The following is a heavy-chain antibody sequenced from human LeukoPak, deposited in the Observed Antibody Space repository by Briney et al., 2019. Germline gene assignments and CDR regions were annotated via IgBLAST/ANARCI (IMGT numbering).Heavy chain of an antibody. Sequence: PGGSLRLSCAASGFTFYDYTMHWVRQARGKGVEWVSLISWDGASTYYAVSVKGRFTVSRDNSKTSLYLQITSLRTEDTALYYCAKDITYYYDSSFPYYFDYWGQGTLVTVSS. D-gene: IGHD3-22*01. CDR3: AKDITYYYDSSFPYYFDY. CDR2: ISWDGAST. CDR1: GFTFYDYT. V-gene: IGHV3-43*01. J-gene: IGHJ4*02.